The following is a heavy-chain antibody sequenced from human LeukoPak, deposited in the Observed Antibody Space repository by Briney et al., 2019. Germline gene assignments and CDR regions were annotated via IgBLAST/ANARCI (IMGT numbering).Heavy chain of an antibody. CDR2: IYYSGST. CDR3: ARGDIVVVPAAIGFDP. Sequence: SETLSLTCTVSGGSISSSSYYWGWIRQPPGKGLEWIGYIYYSGSTNYNPSLKSRVTISVDTSKNQFSLKLSSVTAADTAVYYCARGDIVVVPAAIGFDPWGQGTLVTVSS. V-gene: IGHV4-61*05. CDR1: GGSISSSSYY. J-gene: IGHJ5*02. D-gene: IGHD2-2*02.